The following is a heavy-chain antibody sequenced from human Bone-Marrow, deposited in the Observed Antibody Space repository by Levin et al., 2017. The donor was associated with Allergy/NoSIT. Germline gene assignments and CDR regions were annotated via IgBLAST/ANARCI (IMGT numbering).Heavy chain of an antibody. CDR3: AKGSYYDLSGKNQLDS. Sequence: GGSLRLSCEASGFTLRIYSVSWVRRAPGKGLEWVSSISSSSSDIHYRDSVKGRFTISRDNAKIYLQMNSLRVDDTAVYYCAKGSYYDLSGKNQLDSWGQGTLVTVSS. CDR1: GFTLRIYS. CDR2: ISSSSSDI. V-gene: IGHV3-21*04. D-gene: IGHD3-22*01. J-gene: IGHJ4*02.